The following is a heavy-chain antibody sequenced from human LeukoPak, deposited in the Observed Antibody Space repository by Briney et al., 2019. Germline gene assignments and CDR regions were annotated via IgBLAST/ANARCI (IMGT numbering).Heavy chain of an antibody. J-gene: IGHJ4*02. D-gene: IGHD4-17*01. V-gene: IGHV4-59*01. CDR3: ARQTHTAVDY. CDR2: IYYSGST. Sequence: SETLSLTCTVSGGSISSYYWSWIRQPPGKGLEWIGYIYYSGSTNYNPSLKSRVTISVDTSKNQFSLKLSSVTAADTAVYYCARQTHTAVDYWGQGTLVTVSS. CDR1: GGSISSYY.